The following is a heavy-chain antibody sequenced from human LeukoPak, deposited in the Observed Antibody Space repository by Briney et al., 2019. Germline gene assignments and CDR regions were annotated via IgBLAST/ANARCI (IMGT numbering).Heavy chain of an antibody. J-gene: IGHJ6*02. CDR3: ARGLLGYCSSTSCYANYYYYYGMDV. CDR2: INHSGST. CDR1: GFTFSSYA. V-gene: IGHV4-34*01. Sequence: GSLRLSCAASGFTFSSYAMSWVRQAPGKGLEWIGEINHSGSTNYNPSLKSRVTISVDTSKNQFSLKLSSVTAADTAVYYCARGLLGYCSSTSCYANYYYYYGMDVWGQGTTVTVSS. D-gene: IGHD2-2*01.